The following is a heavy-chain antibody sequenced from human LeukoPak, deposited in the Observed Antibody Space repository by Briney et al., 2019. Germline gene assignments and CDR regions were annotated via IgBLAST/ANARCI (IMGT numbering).Heavy chain of an antibody. CDR1: GYSIGGGYC. J-gene: IGHJ4*02. CDR2: ICQSGST. V-gene: IGHV4-38-2*01. D-gene: IGHD2-2*01. Sequence: SETLSLTCAASGYSIGGGYCWGWIGQLPGNGLDWIGSICQSGSTYYNPDLKSRVTISVDTSKNQFSLKLSSVTAADTAVYYCARHWRDIVVVPAARGKAFDYWGQGTLVTVSS. CDR3: ARHWRDIVVVPAARGKAFDY.